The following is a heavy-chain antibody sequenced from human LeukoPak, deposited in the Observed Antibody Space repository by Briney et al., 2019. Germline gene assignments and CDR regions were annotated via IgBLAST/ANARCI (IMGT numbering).Heavy chain of an antibody. CDR3: ARRAYSGSYPPYFDY. CDR2: IYYSGST. V-gene: IGHV4-39*01. D-gene: IGHD1-26*01. CDR1: GGSISSSSYY. Sequence: SETLSLTCTVSGGSISSSSYYWAWIRQPPGKGLEWIGSIYYSGSTYYNPSLRSRVTISVDTSKNQFSLKLSSVTAADTAVHYCARRAYSGSYPPYFDYWGQGTLVTVSS. J-gene: IGHJ4*02.